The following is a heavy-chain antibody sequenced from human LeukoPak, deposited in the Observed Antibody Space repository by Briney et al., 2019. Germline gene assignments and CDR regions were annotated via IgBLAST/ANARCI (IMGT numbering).Heavy chain of an antibody. CDR3: ARTSRGHSYGYHRERSSGYYY. V-gene: IGHV1-69*05. D-gene: IGHD5-18*01. J-gene: IGHJ4*02. CDR2: IIPIFGTA. CDR1: GGTFSSYA. Sequence: ASVKVSCKASGGTFSSYAISWVRQAPGQGLEWMGGIIPIFGTANYAQKFQGRVTITTDESTSTAYMELSSLRSEDTAVYYCARTSRGHSYGYHRERSSGYYYWGQGTLVTVSS.